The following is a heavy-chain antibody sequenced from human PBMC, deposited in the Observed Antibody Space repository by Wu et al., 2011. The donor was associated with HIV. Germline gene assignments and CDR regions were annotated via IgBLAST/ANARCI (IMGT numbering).Heavy chain of an antibody. V-gene: IGHV1-2*02. CDR2: INPNSGGT. Sequence: QVQLVQSGAAVKKPGSSVKVSCKASGGTFNSYGITWVRQAPGQGLEWMGWINPNSGGTNYAQKFQGRVTMTRDTSISTAFMELRSLRSDDTAVYYCARGVVVAATRSFDLWGRGTLVTVSS. CDR3: ARGVVVAATRSFDL. D-gene: IGHD2-15*01. J-gene: IGHJ2*01. CDR1: GGTFNSYG.